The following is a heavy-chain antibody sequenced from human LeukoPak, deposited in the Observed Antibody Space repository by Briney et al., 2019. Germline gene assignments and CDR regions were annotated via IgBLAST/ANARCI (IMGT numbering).Heavy chain of an antibody. CDR1: GGSISSYY. CDR2: IYYSGST. V-gene: IGHV4-59*01. CDR3: ARVGGYNSPLDY. Sequence: SETLSLTCTVSGGSISSYYWSWIRQPPGKGLEWIGYIYYSGSTNYNPSLKSRVTMSVDTSTNQFSLKLSSVTAADTAVYYCARVGGYNSPLDYWGQGTLVTVSS. D-gene: IGHD5-24*01. J-gene: IGHJ4*02.